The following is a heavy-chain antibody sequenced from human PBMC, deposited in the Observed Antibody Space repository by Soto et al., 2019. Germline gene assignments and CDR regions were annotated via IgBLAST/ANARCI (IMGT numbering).Heavy chain of an antibody. V-gene: IGHV3-33*01. D-gene: IGHD1-26*01. CDR3: ARHMGATAPPRAFDI. Sequence: QVQLVESGGGVVQPGRSLRLSCAASGFTFSSYGMHWVRQAPGKGLEWVAVIWYDGSNKYYADSVKGRFTISRDNSKNTLYLQMNSLRAEDTAVYYCARHMGATAPPRAFDIWGQGTMVTVSS. CDR1: GFTFSSYG. CDR2: IWYDGSNK. J-gene: IGHJ3*02.